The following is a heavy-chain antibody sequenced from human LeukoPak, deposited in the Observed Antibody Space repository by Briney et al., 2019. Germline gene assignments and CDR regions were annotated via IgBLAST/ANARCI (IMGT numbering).Heavy chain of an antibody. CDR3: ARGDYYYYMDV. J-gene: IGHJ6*03. CDR1: GGSINNSGYY. CDR2: IYYSGST. Sequence: SETLSLTCTVSGGSINNSGYYWGWIRQPPGKGLEWIGSIYYSGSTYYNPSLKSRVTISVDTSKNQFSLKLSSVTAADTAVYYCARGDYYYYMDVWGKGTTVTVSS. V-gene: IGHV4-39*07.